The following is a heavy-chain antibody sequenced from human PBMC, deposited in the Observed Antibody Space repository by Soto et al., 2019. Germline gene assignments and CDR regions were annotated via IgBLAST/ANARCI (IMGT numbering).Heavy chain of an antibody. D-gene: IGHD4-4*01. CDR3: ASEKGWRQSPLDS. CDR2: IKSKSSGGTT. Sequence: GGSLRLSCAASGLIFRNAWMSWVRQAPGKGLEWVGRIKSKSSGGTTDYAAPVEGRVTISRDDSKSTLYLQMTSLTIEDTAVYFCASEKGWRQSPLDSWGQGALVTVSS. J-gene: IGHJ5*01. CDR1: GLIFRNAW. V-gene: IGHV3-15*01.